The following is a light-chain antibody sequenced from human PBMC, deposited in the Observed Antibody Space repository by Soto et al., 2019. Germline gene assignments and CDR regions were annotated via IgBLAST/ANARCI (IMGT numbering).Light chain of an antibody. CDR3: QQYYNWPPGT. Sequence: EIVLTQSPATLSVSPGERATLSCRASQSISSSLAWYQQQPGQAPRLLIYHASPRAAGIPARFSGSGSGTEFTLTISSLQSEDFAFYYCQQYYNWPPGTFGQGTKVEIK. CDR2: HAS. V-gene: IGKV3-15*01. J-gene: IGKJ1*01. CDR1: QSISSS.